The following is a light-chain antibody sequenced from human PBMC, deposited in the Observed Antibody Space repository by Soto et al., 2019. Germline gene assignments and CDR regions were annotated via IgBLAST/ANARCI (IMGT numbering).Light chain of an antibody. Sequence: EMVLMKSPGTLSLSPGEGATLSCRASQSVNNNYLACYQQRPGQAPTVLIFDTSRRATGVPDRFSGSGSGTDFTRRISRLEPDDFADYYCQQYGSSQFTFGPRTKVNI. CDR1: QSVNNNY. V-gene: IGKV3-20*01. CDR3: QQYGSSQFT. CDR2: DTS. J-gene: IGKJ3*01.